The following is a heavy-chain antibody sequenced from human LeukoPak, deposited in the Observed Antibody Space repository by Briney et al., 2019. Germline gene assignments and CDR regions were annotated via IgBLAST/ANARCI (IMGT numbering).Heavy chain of an antibody. Sequence: PGASLRLSCAASGFTFSSYSMSWVRQAPGKGGEWGSSIRDNGATTYHADSVKGGFTISRDNSKTTAYLQMNSLRAEDTAVYFCAKGNSAYYYDYWGQGTLVTVSS. D-gene: IGHD3-22*01. CDR2: IRDNGATT. CDR3: AKGNSAYYYDY. V-gene: IGHV3-23*01. CDR1: GFTFSSYS. J-gene: IGHJ4*02.